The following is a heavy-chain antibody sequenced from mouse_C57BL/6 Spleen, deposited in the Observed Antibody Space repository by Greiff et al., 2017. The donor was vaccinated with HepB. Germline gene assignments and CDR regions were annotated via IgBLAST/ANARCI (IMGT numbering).Heavy chain of an antibody. D-gene: IGHD2-5*01. CDR2: IYPSDSET. Sequence: QVQLQQPGAELVRPGSSVKLSCKASGYTFTSYWMDWVKQRPGQGLEWIGNIYPSDSETHYNQKFKDKATLTVDKSSSTAYMQLSSLTSEDSAVYYCARDHSNYDGYFDYWGQGTTLTVSS. J-gene: IGHJ2*01. CDR3: ARDHSNYDGYFDY. CDR1: GYTFTSYW. V-gene: IGHV1-61*01.